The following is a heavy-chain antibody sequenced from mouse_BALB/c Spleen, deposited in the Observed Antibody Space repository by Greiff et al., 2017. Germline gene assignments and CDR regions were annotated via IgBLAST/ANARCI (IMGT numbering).Heavy chain of an antibody. V-gene: IGHV5-17*02. Sequence: EVKVVDSGGGLVQPGGSRKLSCAASGFTFSSFGMHWVRQAPEKGLEWVAYISSGSSTIYYADTVKGRFTISRDNPKNTLFLQMTSLRSEDTAMYYCARRATYAMDYWGQGTSVTVSS. D-gene: IGHD3-1*01. CDR1: GFTFSSFG. CDR3: ARRATYAMDY. J-gene: IGHJ4*01. CDR2: ISSGSSTI.